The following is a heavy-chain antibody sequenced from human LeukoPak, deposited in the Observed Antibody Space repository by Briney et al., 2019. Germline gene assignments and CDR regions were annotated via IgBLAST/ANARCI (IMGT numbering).Heavy chain of an antibody. Sequence: GGSLRLSCAASGFTFSIYAMSWVRQAPGKGLEWVSAISGTGDTTYYADSVKGRFIISRDYSKNTLYLQMNSLRAGDTAVYYCARAHSGDAFDIWGQGTMVTVSS. CDR3: ARAHSGDAFDI. J-gene: IGHJ3*02. CDR1: GFTFSIYA. CDR2: ISGTGDTT. D-gene: IGHD2-21*01. V-gene: IGHV3-23*01.